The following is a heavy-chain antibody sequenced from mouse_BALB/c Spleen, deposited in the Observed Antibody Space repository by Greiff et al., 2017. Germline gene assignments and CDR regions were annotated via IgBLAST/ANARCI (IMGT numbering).Heavy chain of an antibody. J-gene: IGHJ2*01. CDR3: ARHPYGNYYFDY. V-gene: IGHV5-12-1*01. CDR1: GFAFSSYD. CDR2: ISSGGGST. D-gene: IGHD2-10*02. Sequence: EVHLVESGGGLVKPGGSLKLSCAASGFAFSSYDMSWVRQTPEKRLEWVAYISSGGGSTYYPDTVKGRFTISRDNAKNTLYLQMSSLKSEDTAMYYCARHPYGNYYFDYWGQGTTLTVSS.